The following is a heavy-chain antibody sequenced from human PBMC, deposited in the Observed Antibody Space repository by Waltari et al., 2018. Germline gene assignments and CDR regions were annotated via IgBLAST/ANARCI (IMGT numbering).Heavy chain of an antibody. CDR2: IYPGYSDP. J-gene: IGHJ4*02. D-gene: IGHD6-13*01. CDR3: ARRLTGYSSSWDFDY. V-gene: IGHV5-51*01. Sequence: EVQLVQSGAEVKKPGESLKISCKGSGYSFTSYWIGWVRQRPGKGLEWMGRIYPGYSDPRYSPSFQGQVTISADKSVSTAYLQWSSLKASDTAMYYCARRLTGYSSSWDFDYWGQGTLVTVSS. CDR1: GYSFTSYW.